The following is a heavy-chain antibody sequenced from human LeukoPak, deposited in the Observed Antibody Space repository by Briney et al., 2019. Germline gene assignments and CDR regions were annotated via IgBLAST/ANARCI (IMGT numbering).Heavy chain of an antibody. CDR3: ARLNGGN. Sequence: SSETLSLTCTVSGDSISTYYRSWIRQPPGKGLEWIGYIDYSGSAAYNPFLNGRVAVSLDASKNQFSLKLRSVTAADTAVYYCARLNGGNWGPGILVTVSS. D-gene: IGHD4-23*01. CDR1: GDSISTYY. V-gene: IGHV4-59*08. J-gene: IGHJ4*02. CDR2: IDYSGSA.